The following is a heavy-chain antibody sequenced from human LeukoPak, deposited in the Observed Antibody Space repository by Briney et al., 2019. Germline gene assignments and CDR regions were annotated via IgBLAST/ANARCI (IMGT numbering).Heavy chain of an antibody. CDR3: ARPGVGSGRYGAFDI. J-gene: IGHJ3*02. V-gene: IGHV4-30-2*01. CDR1: GGSISSGGYY. D-gene: IGHD5-18*01. CDR2: IYHSGST. Sequence: SQTLSLTCTVSGGSISSGGYYWSWIRQPPGKGLEWIGYIYHSGSTYYNPSLKSRVTISVDRSKNQFSLKLSSVTAADTAVYYCARPGVGSGRYGAFDIWGQGTMVTVSS.